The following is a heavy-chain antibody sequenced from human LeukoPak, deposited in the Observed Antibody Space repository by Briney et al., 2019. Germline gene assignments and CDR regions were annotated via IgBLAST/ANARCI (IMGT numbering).Heavy chain of an antibody. CDR1: GFTFSSYG. CDR3: AKVSWAGTYYYDSSGYYYGDY. V-gene: IGHV3-30*18. CDR2: ISYDGSNK. J-gene: IGHJ4*02. Sequence: PGGSLRLSCAASGFTFSSYGMHWVRQAPGKGLEWVAVISYDGSNKYYADSVKGRFTISRDNSKNTLYLQMNSLRAEDTAVYYCAKVSWAGTYYYDSSGYYYGDYWGQGTLVTVSS. D-gene: IGHD3-22*01.